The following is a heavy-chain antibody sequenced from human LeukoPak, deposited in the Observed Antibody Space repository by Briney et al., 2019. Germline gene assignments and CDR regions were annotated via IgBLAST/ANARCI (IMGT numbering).Heavy chain of an antibody. CDR2: ISSSSNFI. V-gene: IGHV3-21*01. D-gene: IGHD1-26*01. CDR3: ARVLGSGSYLSFDY. CDR1: GFTFSSFS. J-gene: IGHJ4*02. Sequence: GGSLRLSCAASGFTFSSFSMNWVRQAPGKGLEWVSSISSSSNFIYYADSVKGRFTISRDNAKNSLYLQMNSLRAEDTAVYYCARVLGSGSYLSFDYWGQGTPVTVSS.